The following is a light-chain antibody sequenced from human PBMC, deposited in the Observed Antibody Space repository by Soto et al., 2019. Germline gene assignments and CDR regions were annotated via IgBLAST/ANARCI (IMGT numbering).Light chain of an antibody. J-gene: IGKJ2*01. CDR1: QSINTY. V-gene: IGKV1-39*01. CDR2: AAS. CDR3: QQSYTIPYT. Sequence: DIQMTQSPSSLSASVGDRVSITCRASQSINTYLNWYQQTPGKAPELLISAASRLQSGVTSRFSGSGSGTDFTLTITNLQPEDFATYYCQQSYTIPYTFGQGTKLEI.